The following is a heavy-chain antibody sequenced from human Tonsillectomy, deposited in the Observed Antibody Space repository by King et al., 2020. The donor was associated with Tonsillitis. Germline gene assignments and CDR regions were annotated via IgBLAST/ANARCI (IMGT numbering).Heavy chain of an antibody. CDR2: IYYSGST. CDR3: ARHSRSIVTTDFDY. V-gene: IGHV4-59*08. J-gene: IGHJ4*02. CDR1: GGSISNSY. D-gene: IGHD5-12*01. Sequence: VQLQESGPGLVKPSETLSLTCTVSGGSISNSYWSWIRQPPGKGLEWIGYIYYSGSTNYNPSLKSRVTISVDTSKNQFSLKLSSVTAADTAVYYCARHSRSIVTTDFDYWGQGTLATVSA.